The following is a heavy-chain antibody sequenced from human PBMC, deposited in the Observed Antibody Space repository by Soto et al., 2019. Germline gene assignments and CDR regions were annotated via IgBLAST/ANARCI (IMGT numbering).Heavy chain of an antibody. V-gene: IGHV1-2*02. CDR1: GYTFTGYY. J-gene: IGHJ6*02. Sequence: QVQLVQSGAEVKKPGASVKVSCKASGYTFTGYYMHWVRQAPGQGLEWMGWINPNSGGTNYAQKFQGRVTMTRDTSISTAYMELSRLRSDDTAVYYCARDGAGTPYDYYYGMDVWGQGTTVTVSS. CDR3: ARDGAGTPYDYYYGMDV. D-gene: IGHD6-19*01. CDR2: INPNSGGT.